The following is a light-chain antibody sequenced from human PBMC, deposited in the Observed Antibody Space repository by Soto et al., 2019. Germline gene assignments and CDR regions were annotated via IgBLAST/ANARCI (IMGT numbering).Light chain of an antibody. CDR2: AAS. Sequence: DIQLTQSPSFLSASVGDRVTITCRASQGISSYLAWYQQKPGKAPKLLIYAASTSQSGVPSRFSGSGSGTEFTLTISSLQPEDFATYYCQQLNSYPRTFGQGTKVDI. CDR3: QQLNSYPRT. J-gene: IGKJ1*01. CDR1: QGISSY. V-gene: IGKV1-9*01.